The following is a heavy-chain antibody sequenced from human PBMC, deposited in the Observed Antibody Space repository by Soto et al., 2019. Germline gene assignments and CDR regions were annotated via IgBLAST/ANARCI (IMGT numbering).Heavy chain of an antibody. J-gene: IGHJ4*02. CDR3: ERGTSTVTTFDY. D-gene: IGHD4-4*01. CDR1: GGSISSGGYS. CDR2: IYHSGST. V-gene: IGHV4-30-2*01. Sequence: SETLSLTCAVSGGSISSGGYSWSWIRQPPGKGLECVGYIYHSGSTYYNPSLKSRVTISVDRSKNQFSLKLSSVTAADTAVYYCERGTSTVTTFDYWGQGTLVTVSS.